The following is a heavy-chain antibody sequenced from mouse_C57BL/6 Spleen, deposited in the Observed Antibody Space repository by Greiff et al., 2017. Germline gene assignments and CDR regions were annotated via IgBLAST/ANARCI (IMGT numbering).Heavy chain of an antibody. CDR2: IYPRGGST. CDR3: ASARYSIASYFAV. D-gene: IGHD2-12*01. V-gene: IGHV1-78*01. J-gene: IGHJ1*03. Sequence: QVQLQQSDAELVKPGASVKISCKVSGYTFTDYTIHWMKQRPEQGLEWIGYIYPRGGSTKYNEKFTGKATLTADKSSSTAYMQLNSQTSEDAAVYFCASARYSIASYFAVWGTGTTVTVSA. CDR1: GYTFTDYT.